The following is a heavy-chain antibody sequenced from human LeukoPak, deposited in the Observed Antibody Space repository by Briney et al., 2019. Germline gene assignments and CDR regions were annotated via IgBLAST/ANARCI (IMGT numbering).Heavy chain of an antibody. J-gene: IGHJ4*02. CDR3: PKDDPRRSGITLGGVIGRV. D-gene: IGHD3-16*02. CDR2: VSSSSTNK. CDR1: GSTFSSYA. V-gene: IGHV3-21*01. Sequence: PGGSLRLSCAASGSTFSSYAMDWVRQAPGKGLEWVSSVSSSSTNKFYADSVKGRFTISRDDTKNSLYLQMNSLRVEDTAVYYCPKDDPRRSGITLGGVIGRVWGQGTLVTVSS.